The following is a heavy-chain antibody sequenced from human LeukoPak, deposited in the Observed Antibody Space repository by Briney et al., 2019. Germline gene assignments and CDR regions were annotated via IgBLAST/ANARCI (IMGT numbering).Heavy chain of an antibody. CDR2: IVTGGTYT. J-gene: IGHJ4*02. CDR3: ARDTRVYSDFWSGYSN. CDR1: AFTFSNYN. Sequence: GGSLRLSCAASAFTFSNYNMNWVRQAPGKGLEWVSSIVTGGTYTHYADSVKGHFTISRDNAKNSLNLQMTRLRAEDTAVYYCARDTRVYSDFWSGYSNWGQGTLVTGSS. V-gene: IGHV3-21*01. D-gene: IGHD3-3*01.